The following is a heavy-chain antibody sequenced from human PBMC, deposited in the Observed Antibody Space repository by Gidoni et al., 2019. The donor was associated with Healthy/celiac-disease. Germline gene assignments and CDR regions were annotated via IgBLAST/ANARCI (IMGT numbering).Heavy chain of an antibody. CDR1: GYTFTSYG. CDR2: ISAYNGNT. CDR3: ARAGYRGGPQFWSGYFGTLVDWFDP. V-gene: IGHV1-18*01. Sequence: QVQLVQSGAEVKKPGASVKVSCKASGYTFTSYGISWVRQAPGQGLEWMGWISAYNGNTNYAQKLQGRVTMTTDTSTSTAYMELRSLRSDDTAVYYCARAGYRGGPQFWSGYFGTLVDWFDPWGQGTLVTVSS. J-gene: IGHJ5*02. D-gene: IGHD3-3*02.